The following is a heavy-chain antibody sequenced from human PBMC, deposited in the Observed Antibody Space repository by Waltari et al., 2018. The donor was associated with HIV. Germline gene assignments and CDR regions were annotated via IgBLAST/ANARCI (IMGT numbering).Heavy chain of an antibody. Sequence: QVQLLESGPGLVKASETLSLTCSVSGDSITTYYWGWVRQPPGKGLEWIGYIYNTDDTKYSPSLKSRVTISIDRSKNQFSLKLSSVTPADTAVYYCARGGFGNSGTDSYYHYGMDVWGQGTTVTVSS. CDR2: IYNTDDT. V-gene: IGHV4-59*01. CDR1: GDSITTYY. J-gene: IGHJ6*02. D-gene: IGHD3-10*01. CDR3: ARGGFGNSGTDSYYHYGMDV.